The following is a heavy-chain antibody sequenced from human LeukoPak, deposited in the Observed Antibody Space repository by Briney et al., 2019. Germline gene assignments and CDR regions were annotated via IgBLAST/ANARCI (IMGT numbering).Heavy chain of an antibody. CDR2: ISGSGGST. CDR3: AKHGGGYSYYY. J-gene: IGHJ4*02. CDR1: GFTFSSYA. D-gene: IGHD5-18*01. Sequence: GGSLRLSCAASGFTFSSYAMSWVRQAPGKGLEWVSAISGSGGSTYYADSVKGRFTISRDNSENTLYLQMNSLRAEDTAVYYCAKHGGGYSYYYWGQGTLVTVSS. V-gene: IGHV3-23*01.